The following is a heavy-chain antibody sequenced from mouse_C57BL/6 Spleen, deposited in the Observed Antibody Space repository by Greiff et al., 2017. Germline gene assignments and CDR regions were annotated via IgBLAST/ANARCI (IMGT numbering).Heavy chain of an antibody. Sequence: EVQLQQSGAELVRPGASVKLSCTASGFNIKDYYMHWVKQRPEQGLEWIGRIDPEDGDTEYAPKFQGKATMTADTSSNTAYLQLSSLTSEDPAVYYCTTWSYYGSSHEGYWGQGTTLTVSS. CDR2: IDPEDGDT. CDR1: GFNIKDYY. J-gene: IGHJ2*01. CDR3: TTWSYYGSSHEGY. D-gene: IGHD1-1*01. V-gene: IGHV14-1*01.